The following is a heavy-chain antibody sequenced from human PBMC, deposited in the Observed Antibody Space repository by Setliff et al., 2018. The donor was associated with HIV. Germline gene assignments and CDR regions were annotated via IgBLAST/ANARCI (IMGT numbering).Heavy chain of an antibody. Sequence: PSETLSLTCAVSGYSISSGYYWGWIRQPPGKGLEWIGSIYHSGSTYYNPSLSSRLTISVDTSKNQVSLRLSSVTAADTGVYYCARHRDPPGSSWIFYYYYMDLWGAGTTVTVSS. D-gene: IGHD6-13*01. CDR3: ARHRDPPGSSWIFYYYYMDL. J-gene: IGHJ6*03. CDR1: GYSISSGYY. CDR2: IYHSGST. V-gene: IGHV4-38-2*01.